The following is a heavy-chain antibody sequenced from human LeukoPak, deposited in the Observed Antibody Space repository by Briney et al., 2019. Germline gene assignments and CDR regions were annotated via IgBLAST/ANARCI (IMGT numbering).Heavy chain of an antibody. Sequence: SETLSLTCTDSGGSISSSSYYWGWIRQPPGKGLESIGSIYYSGSTYYNPSLKSRVTISVDTSKNQFSLKLTSVTAADTAVYYCARGSGHYYGDFYYWGHATLVTVSS. CDR3: ARGSGHYYGDFYY. V-gene: IGHV4-39*01. D-gene: IGHD3-22*01. CDR2: IYYSGST. CDR1: GGSISSSSYY. J-gene: IGHJ4*01.